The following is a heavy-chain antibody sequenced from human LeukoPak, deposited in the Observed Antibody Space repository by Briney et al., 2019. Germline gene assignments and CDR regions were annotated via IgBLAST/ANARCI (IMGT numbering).Heavy chain of an antibody. J-gene: IGHJ4*02. V-gene: IGHV4-4*07. Sequence: SETLSLTCTVSGGSISSYYWSWIRQPAGKGLEGIGRIYTSGSANYNPSLKSRVTMSVDTSKNQFSLKLSSVAAADTAVYYCARDKGAMAFFDYWGQGTLVTVSS. CDR1: GGSISSYY. D-gene: IGHD5-18*01. CDR3: ARDKGAMAFFDY. CDR2: IYTSGSA.